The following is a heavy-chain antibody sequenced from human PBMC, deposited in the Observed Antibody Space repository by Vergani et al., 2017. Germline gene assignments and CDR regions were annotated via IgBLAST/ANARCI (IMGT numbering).Heavy chain of an antibody. Sequence: QVQLQESGPGLVKPSETLSLTCTVPGGSISSYYWSWIRQPPAKGLEWIGYIYYSGSTNYNPSLKSRVTISVDTSKNQFSLKLSSVTAADTAVYYCARNPYCGGDCYSDAFDIWGQGTMVTVSS. V-gene: IGHV4-59*01. J-gene: IGHJ3*02. D-gene: IGHD2-21*02. CDR1: GGSISSYY. CDR2: IYYSGST. CDR3: ARNPYCGGDCYSDAFDI.